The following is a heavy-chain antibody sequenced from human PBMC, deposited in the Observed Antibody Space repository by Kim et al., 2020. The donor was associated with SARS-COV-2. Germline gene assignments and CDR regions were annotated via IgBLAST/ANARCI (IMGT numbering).Heavy chain of an antibody. V-gene: IGHV3-30*04. CDR2: ISYDGSNK. J-gene: IGHJ6*02. Sequence: GGSLRLSCAASGFTFSSYAMHWVRQAPGKGLEWVAVISYDGSNKYYVDSVKGRFTISRDNSKNTLYLQMNSLRAEDTAVYYCARDSYGMDVCGQGTTVTVSS. CDR1: GFTFSSYA. CDR3: ARDSYGMDV.